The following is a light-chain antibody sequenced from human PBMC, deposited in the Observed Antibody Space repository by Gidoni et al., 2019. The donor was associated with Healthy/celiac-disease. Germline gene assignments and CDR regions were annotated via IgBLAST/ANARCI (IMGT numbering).Light chain of an antibody. CDR2: AAS. J-gene: IGKJ1*01. CDR3: QQSYSIPWT. V-gene: IGKV1-39*01. CDR1: QSISSY. Sequence: DIQMTLSPSSLSASVGDRVTITCRASQSISSYLNRYQQKPGKAPKLLIYAASSFQSRVPSKFSSSGSGTNFTLTISSLQPEDFATYYCQQSYSIPWTFGQGTKVEIK.